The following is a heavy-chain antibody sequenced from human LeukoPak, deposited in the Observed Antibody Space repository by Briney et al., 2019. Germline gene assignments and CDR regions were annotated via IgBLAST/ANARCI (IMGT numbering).Heavy chain of an antibody. D-gene: IGHD4-23*01. CDR2: MIPIVGTA. V-gene: IGHV1-69*06. CDR3: ARERHDYGGFDY. Sequence: SVKVSCKASGGSLSSQAISWVRQAPGQGLQWMGGMIPIVGTANYTQKFQGRVTITADKSTSTAYVELRSLRSEDTALYYCARERHDYGGFDYWGQGTLVTVSS. CDR1: GGSLSSQA. J-gene: IGHJ4*02.